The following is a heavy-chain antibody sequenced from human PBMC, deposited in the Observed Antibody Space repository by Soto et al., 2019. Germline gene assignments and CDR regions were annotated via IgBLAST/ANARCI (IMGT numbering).Heavy chain of an antibody. CDR2: IYHTGTT. J-gene: IGHJ5*02. CDR3: ARGIRTWGEYVHNSFDP. V-gene: IGHV4-4*02. D-gene: IGHD3-16*01. Sequence: QVQLQESGPGLVKPSETLSLTCAVSGGSISTSNWWSWVRQPPEKGLDWIGEIYHTGTTNYNPSFKSRFSTSVDTSKTHLSLKLSSVTAADTAVYYCARGIRTWGEYVHNSFDPWGQGTLVTVSS. CDR1: GGSISTSNW.